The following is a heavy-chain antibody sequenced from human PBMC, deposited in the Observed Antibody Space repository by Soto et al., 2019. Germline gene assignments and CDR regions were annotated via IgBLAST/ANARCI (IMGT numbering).Heavy chain of an antibody. J-gene: IGHJ5*02. CDR1: GLPFSASG. V-gene: IGHV3-33*01. D-gene: IGHD1-26*01. CDR2: IWSDGRKE. Sequence: QVQLVESGGGVVQPGRSLRLSCAASGLPFSASGMHWVRQAPGKGLEWVAMIWSDGRKEYYADSVKGRFTITRDNSKNMVFLQMDSLRAEDTAVYYCARDKGTTCLDTWGQGNMVTVSS. CDR3: ARDKGTTCLDT.